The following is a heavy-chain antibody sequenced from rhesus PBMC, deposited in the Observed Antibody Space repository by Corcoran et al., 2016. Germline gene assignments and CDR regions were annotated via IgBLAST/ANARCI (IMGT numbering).Heavy chain of an antibody. V-gene: IGHV5-2*01. CDR3: AKRNWNDGSLDS. CDR2: SDPKDEET. J-gene: IGHJ4*01. D-gene: IGHD1-32*01. CDR1: GYSFTSYW. Sequence: EVPLVQSGAEVKRPGDSLKISCKTSGYSFTSYWLSWVRQMPGKGLEWMGSSDPKDEETRYSPSCQGQLTISADKSITTAYLQWSSLKAADSATYYGAKRNWNDGSLDSWGQGSLVTVSS.